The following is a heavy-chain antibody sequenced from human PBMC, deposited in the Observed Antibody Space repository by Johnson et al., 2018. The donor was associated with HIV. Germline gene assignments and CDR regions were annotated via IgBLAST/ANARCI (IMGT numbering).Heavy chain of an antibody. CDR2: IYSGGLT. CDR1: GFTFDDYG. V-gene: IGHV3-20*04. Sequence: EVQLVESGGGVVRPGGSLRLSCAASGFTFDDYGMSWVRQAPGKGLAWVSLIYSGGLTYYTASVKGRFTISRDNAKNSLYLQMNSLRAEDTAVYYCASGYCSSTSCYGRKLLDDAFDIWGQGTMVTVSS. CDR3: ASGYCSSTSCYGRKLLDDAFDI. J-gene: IGHJ3*02. D-gene: IGHD2-2*03.